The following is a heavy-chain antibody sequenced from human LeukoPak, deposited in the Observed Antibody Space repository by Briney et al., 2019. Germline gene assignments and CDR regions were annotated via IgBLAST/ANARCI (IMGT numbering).Heavy chain of an antibody. J-gene: IGHJ3*02. CDR3: ARAGAYCGGDCYSGAFDI. D-gene: IGHD2-21*02. V-gene: IGHV4-30-2*01. CDR2: IYHSGST. Sequence: SSQTLSLTCAVSGGSISSGGYSWSWIRQPPGKGLEWIVYIYHSGSTYYNPSLKSRVTISVDRSKNQFSLKLSSVTAADTAVYYCARAGAYCGGDCYSGAFDIWGQGTMVTVSS. CDR1: GGSISSGGYS.